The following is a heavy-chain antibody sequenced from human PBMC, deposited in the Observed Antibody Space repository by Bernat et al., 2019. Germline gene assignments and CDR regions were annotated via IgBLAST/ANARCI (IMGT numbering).Heavy chain of an antibody. CDR3: ARGGFVPNIDWLLLA. CDR2: INSDGSST. D-gene: IGHD3-9*01. Sequence: EVQLVESGGGLVQPGGSLRLSCAASGFTFSSYWMHWVRQAPGKGLVWVSRINSDGSSTSYADSVKGRFTISRDNAKNTLYLQMNSLRAEDTAVYYCARGGFVPNIDWLLLAWGQGTLVTVSS. V-gene: IGHV3-74*01. CDR1: GFTFSSYW. J-gene: IGHJ4*02.